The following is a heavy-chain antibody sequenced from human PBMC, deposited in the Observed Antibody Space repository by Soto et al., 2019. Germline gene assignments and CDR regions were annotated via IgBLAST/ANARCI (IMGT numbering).Heavy chain of an antibody. Sequence: GGSLTLSCAASGFTFRSYTMNWVRNAQVTGLGWVAVISSDGSNKYYADSVKGRFTISRDNSNNTLYLHMNSLRAEDTAVYYCTTDPVGMATINPSHYFVYWGQGTLVTVST. CDR3: TTDPVGMATINPSHYFVY. D-gene: IGHD5-12*01. CDR1: GFTFRSYT. CDR2: ISSDGSNK. J-gene: IGHJ4*02. V-gene: IGHV3-30*03.